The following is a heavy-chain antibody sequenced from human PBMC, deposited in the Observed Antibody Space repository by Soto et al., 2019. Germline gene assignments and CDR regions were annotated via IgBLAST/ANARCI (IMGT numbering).Heavy chain of an antibody. CDR1: GYTFTTYY. J-gene: IGHJ4*02. V-gene: IGHV1-46*01. D-gene: IGHD4-17*01. Sequence: QVQLVQSGAEVKNPGASVKASCKASGYTFTTYYMHWLRQARGQGLEWMGIITPSSGSTRYEQQFQDTVTMTRDTSTITVYMELRSLRSEDTAVYYCARAVSTKAAPLDYWGQGNLVTVSS. CDR3: ARAVSTKAAPLDY. CDR2: ITPSSGST.